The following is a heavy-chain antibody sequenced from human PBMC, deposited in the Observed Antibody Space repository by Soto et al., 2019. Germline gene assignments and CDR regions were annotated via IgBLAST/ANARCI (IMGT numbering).Heavy chain of an antibody. V-gene: IGHV1-2*02. D-gene: IGHD2-2*01. Sequence: ALVTGSCKASVLTYSAYYSDWVRQAPGQGLEWIGWINPNSGGTNNAQKFQGRVTMTRDTSTSTVYMELSALISDDTAVYFCARSLLDEYSSSWRSAYYGMDVWGQGTTVTVSS. CDR3: ARSLLDEYSSSWRSAYYGMDV. CDR2: INPNSGGT. J-gene: IGHJ6*02. CDR1: VLTYSAYY.